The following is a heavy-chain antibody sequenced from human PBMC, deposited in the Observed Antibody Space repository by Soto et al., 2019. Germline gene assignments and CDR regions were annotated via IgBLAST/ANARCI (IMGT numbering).Heavy chain of an antibody. V-gene: IGHV3-23*01. Sequence: GGSLRLSCAASGITFSNFAMTWVRQAPGTGLEWVASISGFGRHTFYADSVKGRFTISRDNSKNTVYLQMNSLRAEDTAVYYCAKDGRLWFGESDAFDIWGQGTMVTVSS. D-gene: IGHD3-10*01. CDR1: GITFSNFA. J-gene: IGHJ3*02. CDR3: AKDGRLWFGESDAFDI. CDR2: ISGFGRHT.